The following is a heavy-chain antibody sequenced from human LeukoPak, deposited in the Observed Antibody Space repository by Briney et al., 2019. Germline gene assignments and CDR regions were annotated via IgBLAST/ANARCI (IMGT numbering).Heavy chain of an antibody. CDR2: IYHSGST. Sequence: PSETLSLTCAVSGGSISSGGYSWSWIRQPPGKGLEWIGYIYHSGSTYYNPSLKSRVTISVDRSKNQFSLKLSSVTAADTAVYYCARARVLRYFDWLSPVAWFDPWGQGTLVTVSS. V-gene: IGHV4-30-2*01. CDR1: GGSISSGGYS. D-gene: IGHD3-9*01. CDR3: ARARVLRYFDWLSPVAWFDP. J-gene: IGHJ5*02.